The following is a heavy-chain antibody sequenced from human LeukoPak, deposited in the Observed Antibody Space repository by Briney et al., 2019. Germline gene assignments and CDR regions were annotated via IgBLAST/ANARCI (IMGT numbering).Heavy chain of an antibody. D-gene: IGHD3-10*01. CDR3: ARSRGTFFPHDY. J-gene: IGHJ4*02. CDR1: GFTVSSNY. V-gene: IGHV3-66*01. Sequence: GGSLRLSCAVSGFTVSSNYMSWVHQAAGKGLEWVSVIYSGGGTYYADSVKGRFTISRDNSKNTVYLQMNSLRVEDTAVYYCARSRGTFFPHDYWGQGTLVTVSS. CDR2: IYSGGGT.